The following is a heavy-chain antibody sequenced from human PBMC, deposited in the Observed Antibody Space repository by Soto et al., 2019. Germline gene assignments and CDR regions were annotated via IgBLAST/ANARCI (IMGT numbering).Heavy chain of an antibody. D-gene: IGHD3-10*01. CDR3: ARQGYYYGSGMD. CDR2: IYYSGST. Sequence: QVQLQESGPGLVKPSETLSLTCTVSGGSISSYYWSWIRQPPGEGLEWIGYIYYSGSTNYNPSLKSRVTISVDTSKNHFSLKLGSVTAADTAVYSCARQGYYYGSGMDWGQGTMVTVSS. J-gene: IGHJ3*01. CDR1: GGSISSYY. V-gene: IGHV4-59*08.